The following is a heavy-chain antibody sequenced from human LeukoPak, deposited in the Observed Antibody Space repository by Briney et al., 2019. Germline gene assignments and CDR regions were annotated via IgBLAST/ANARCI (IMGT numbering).Heavy chain of an antibody. V-gene: IGHV5-51*01. Sequence: GESLQISCKGSGYSFTSYWIGWVRQMPGKGLEWMGIIYPGDSDTRYSPSFQGQVTISVDKSISTAYLQWSSLQASDTAMYYCARAIGTSQFYFYYGMDVWGQGTTVTVSS. CDR1: GYSFTSYW. J-gene: IGHJ6*02. D-gene: IGHD2-2*01. CDR3: ARAIGTSQFYFYYGMDV. CDR2: IYPGDSDT.